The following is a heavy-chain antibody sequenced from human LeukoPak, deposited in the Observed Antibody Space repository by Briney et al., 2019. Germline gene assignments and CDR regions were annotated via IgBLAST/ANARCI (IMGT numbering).Heavy chain of an antibody. Sequence: GASVKVSCKASGYTFTGYHMHWVRQAPGQGLERMGRINPNSGGTTYAQKFQGRVTMTRDTSISTAYMELSRLRSDDTAVFYCARQRSGWSYDAFDIWGQGTMVTVSS. CDR1: GYTFTGYH. D-gene: IGHD6-19*01. CDR2: INPNSGGT. CDR3: ARQRSGWSYDAFDI. V-gene: IGHV1-2*06. J-gene: IGHJ3*02.